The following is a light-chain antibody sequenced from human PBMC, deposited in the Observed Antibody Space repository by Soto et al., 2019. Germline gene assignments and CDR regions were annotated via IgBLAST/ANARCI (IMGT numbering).Light chain of an antibody. CDR1: QSVSSY. V-gene: IGKV3D-15*01. CDR2: GAS. J-gene: IGKJ1*01. CDR3: QQYNNWPPLWT. Sequence: EIVLTQSPGTLSLSPGERATLSCRASQSVSSYLAWYQQKPGQAPRLLIYGASSRATGIPARFSGSGSGTEFTLTISSLQSEDFAVYYCQQYNNWPPLWTFGQGTKVDIK.